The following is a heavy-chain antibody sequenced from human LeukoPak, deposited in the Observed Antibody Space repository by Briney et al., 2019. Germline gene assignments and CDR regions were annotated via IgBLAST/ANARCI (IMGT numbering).Heavy chain of an antibody. V-gene: IGHV4-61*05. CDR2: IYTSGST. D-gene: IGHD3-22*01. CDR1: GGFINNNNFY. Sequence: PSETLSLTCTVSGGFINNNNFYWGWIRQPPGKGLEWIGRIYTSGSTNYNPSLKSRVTMSVDTSKNQFSLKLSSVTAADTAVYYCARVITYYYDSSGYYWFDPWGQGTLVTVSS. J-gene: IGHJ5*02. CDR3: ARVITYYYDSSGYYWFDP.